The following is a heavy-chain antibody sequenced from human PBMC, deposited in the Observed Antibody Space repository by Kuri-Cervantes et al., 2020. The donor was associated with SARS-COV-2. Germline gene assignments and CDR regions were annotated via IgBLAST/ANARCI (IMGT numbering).Heavy chain of an antibody. V-gene: IGHV3-21*01. CDR2: ISSSSSYI. J-gene: IGHJ6*03. CDR3: ARYSSTSVIYYYMDV. CDR1: KFTFSSYS. D-gene: IGHD2-2*01. Sequence: GEFLKISYAPSKFTFSSYSMNWVRQAPGKGLEWVSSISSSSSYIYYADSVKGRFTISRDNAKYSLYLQLNSLRAEDTAVYYCARYSSTSVIYYYMDVWGKGTTVTVSS.